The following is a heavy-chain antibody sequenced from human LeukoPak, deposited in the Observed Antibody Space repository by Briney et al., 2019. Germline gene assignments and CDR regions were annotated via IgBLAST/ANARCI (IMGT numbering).Heavy chain of an antibody. V-gene: IGHV3-64*01. CDR2: ISGNGVST. CDR3: ARDASDIVVVPAAVGPIDL. CDR1: GFTFSAYA. J-gene: IGHJ5*02. D-gene: IGHD2-2*01. Sequence: GGSLRLSCVASGFTFSAYAMYWVRRTPGKGLEYVSAISGNGVSTHYATSVKGRFTISRDNSKNTLCLQMGSLRDEDMAVYYCARDASDIVVVPAAVGPIDLWGQGTLVTVSS.